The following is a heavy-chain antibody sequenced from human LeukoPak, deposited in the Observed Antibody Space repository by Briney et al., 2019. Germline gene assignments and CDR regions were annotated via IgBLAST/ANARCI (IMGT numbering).Heavy chain of an antibody. Sequence: PSETLSLTCTVSGGSISSYYWSWIRQPPGKGLEWIGYIYYSGSTNYNPSLKSRVTISVDTSKNQFPLKLSSVTAADTAVYYCARSVRAVAANWFDPWGQGTLVTVSS. CDR3: ARSVRAVAANWFDP. CDR1: GGSISSYY. CDR2: IYYSGST. D-gene: IGHD6-19*01. V-gene: IGHV4-59*01. J-gene: IGHJ5*02.